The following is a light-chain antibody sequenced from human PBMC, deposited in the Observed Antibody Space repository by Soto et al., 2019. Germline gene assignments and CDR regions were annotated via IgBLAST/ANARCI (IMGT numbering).Light chain of an antibody. CDR3: SSYTISNTLPFV. CDR1: RRDVGGYNY. CDR2: EVT. J-gene: IGLJ1*01. Sequence: QSALTHPASLSGSPGQSITISCTGTRRDVGGYNYVSWYQQYSGKSPKLLIYEVTHRPSGVSNRFSGSKSGNTASLTISGLQAEDEADYYCSSYTISNTLPFVFGTGTKVTVL. V-gene: IGLV2-14*01.